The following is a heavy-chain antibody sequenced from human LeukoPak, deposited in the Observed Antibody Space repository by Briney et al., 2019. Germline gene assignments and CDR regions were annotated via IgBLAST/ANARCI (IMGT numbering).Heavy chain of an antibody. CDR1: GYTFTGYY. CDR2: ISPNSGGT. V-gene: IGHV1-2*02. CDR3: ARRKGSTNYYYYGMDV. J-gene: IGHJ6*02. Sequence: ASVKVSCKASGYTFTGYYMHWVRQAPGQGLEWMGWISPNSGGTNYAQKFQGRVTMTRDTSISTAYMELSRLRSDDMAVYYCARRKGSTNYYYYGMDVWGQGTTVTVSS.